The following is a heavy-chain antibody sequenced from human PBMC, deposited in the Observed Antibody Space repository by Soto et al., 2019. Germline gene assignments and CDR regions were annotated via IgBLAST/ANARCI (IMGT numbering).Heavy chain of an antibody. CDR3: ARQYGTLAFAFDY. CDR1: VGSISSYY. D-gene: IGHD1-1*01. CDR2: IYHTGIT. V-gene: IGHV4-59*08. J-gene: IGHJ4*02. Sequence: SETLSLTCTVSVGSISSYYWSWIRQPPGKGLEWIGYIYHTGITNYNPSLKSRVTISVDMSKNQFSLTLSSVTAADTAVYNCARQYGTLAFAFDYWGQGALVTVSS.